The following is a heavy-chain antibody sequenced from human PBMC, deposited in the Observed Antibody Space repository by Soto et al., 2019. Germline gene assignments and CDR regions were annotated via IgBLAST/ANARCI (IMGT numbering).Heavy chain of an antibody. V-gene: IGHV3-53*01. CDR2: IYSGGST. J-gene: IGHJ4*02. D-gene: IGHD5-18*01. Sequence: PGGSLRLSCAASGFTFGTTDMSWVRQAPGKGLEWVSVIYSGGSTYYADSVKGRFTISRDNSKNTLYLQMNSLRAEDTAVYYCARNGIQLWFDYWGQGTLVTVSS. CDR3: ARNGIQLWFDY. CDR1: GFTFGTTD.